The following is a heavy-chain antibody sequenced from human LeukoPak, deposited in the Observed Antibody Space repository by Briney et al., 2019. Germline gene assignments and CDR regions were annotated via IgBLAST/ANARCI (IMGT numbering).Heavy chain of an antibody. D-gene: IGHD4-11*01. CDR1: GFTFSSYD. V-gene: IGHV3-13*01. J-gene: IGHJ4*02. Sequence: PGGSLRLSCAASGFTFSSYDMHWVRQATGKGLEWVSAIGTAGDTYYADSVKGRFTISRHNSENTLYLQMNSLRAEDTAVYYCARGMTNPFDYWGQGTLVTVSS. CDR2: IGTAGDT. CDR3: ARGMTNPFDY.